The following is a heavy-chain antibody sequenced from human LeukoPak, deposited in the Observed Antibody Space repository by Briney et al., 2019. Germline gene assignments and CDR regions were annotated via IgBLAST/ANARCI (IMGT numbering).Heavy chain of an antibody. Sequence: SETLSLTCTVSGGSITPYFWNWFRQSPGRGLEWIGYIYYSGSTNYNPSLKSRVTISVDTSKNQFSLKVSSVTAADTAVYYCARDPTTVTKGFDIWGQGTLVTVSS. CDR3: ARDPTTVTKGFDI. J-gene: IGHJ3*02. D-gene: IGHD4-17*01. CDR2: IYYSGST. CDR1: GGSITPYF. V-gene: IGHV4-59*01.